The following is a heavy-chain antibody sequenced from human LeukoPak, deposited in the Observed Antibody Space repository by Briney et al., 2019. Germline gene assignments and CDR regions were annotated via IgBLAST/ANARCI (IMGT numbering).Heavy chain of an antibody. CDR3: AKDQPLRSLDW. CDR2: ISSSGSTL. Sequence: GGSLRLSCAASGFTFSSYSMNWVRQAPGKGLEWISYISSSGSTLYYADSVEGRFTISRDNAKNSLYLQMNNLRAEDTAVYYCAKDQPLRSLDWWGQGTLVTVSS. CDR1: GFTFSSYS. V-gene: IGHV3-48*01. J-gene: IGHJ4*02. D-gene: IGHD3-3*01.